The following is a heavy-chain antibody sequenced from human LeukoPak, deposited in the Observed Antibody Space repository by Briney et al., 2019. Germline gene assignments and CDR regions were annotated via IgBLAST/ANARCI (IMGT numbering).Heavy chain of an antibody. CDR2: INTYSGNT. J-gene: IGHJ6*03. D-gene: IGHD6-6*01. Sequence: ASVKVSCKASGYTFTTYSINWVRQAPGQGPEWMGWINTYSGNTNYAQKLQGRVTKTTDTSTNTAYMELRSLRADDTAVYYCARGIPRIAARPSYYYYYYMDVWGQGTTVTVSS. V-gene: IGHV1-18*01. CDR1: GYTFTTYS. CDR3: ARGIPRIAARPSYYYYYYMDV.